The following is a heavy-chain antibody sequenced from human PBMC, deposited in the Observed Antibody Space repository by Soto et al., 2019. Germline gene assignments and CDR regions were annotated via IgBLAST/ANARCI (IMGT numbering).Heavy chain of an antibody. CDR2: IRAYNGKT. J-gene: IGHJ4*02. CDR3: ARVYCDSDFRAADF. Sequence: QVQVVQSGAEVKKPGASVKVSCKTSGYTFGSYGISWVRQAPGQGLEWMGWIRAYNGKTQYPQKFQGRLTMTIDTTASTGYMALRSLRSEGTAVYYCARVYCDSDFRAADFWGQGTLVIVSS. V-gene: IGHV1-18*04. CDR1: GYTFGSYG. D-gene: IGHD3-16*01.